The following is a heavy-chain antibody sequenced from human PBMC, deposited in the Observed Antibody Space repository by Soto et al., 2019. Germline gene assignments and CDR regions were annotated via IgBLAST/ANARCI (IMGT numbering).Heavy chain of an antibody. D-gene: IGHD6-13*01. V-gene: IGHV1-69*12. CDR2: IIPMFGTA. CDR1: GGTFSTYA. CDR3: ARAPTRTYSRSWYSYYHYDMDV. Sequence: QVQLVQSGAEVKKPGSSVKVSCKASGGTFSTYAISWVRQAPGQGLEWMGGIIPMFGTANYAHKFQGSVTITAEDSTSXXYXDXXSLRSEDTAVYYCARAPTRTYSRSWYSYYHYDMDVWGKGTTVTVSS. J-gene: IGHJ6*04.